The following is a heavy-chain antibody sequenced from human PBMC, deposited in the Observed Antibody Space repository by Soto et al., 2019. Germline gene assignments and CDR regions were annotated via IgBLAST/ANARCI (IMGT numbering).Heavy chain of an antibody. J-gene: IGHJ3*02. V-gene: IGHV4-31*03. CDR1: GGSISSGGYY. Sequence: SETLSLTCTVSGGSISSGGYYWSWIRQHPGKGLEWIGYIYYSGSTYYNPSLKSRVTISVDTSKNQFSLKLSSVTAADTAVYYCARDHREDDFWSGYVFLRWYAFDIWGQGTIVTVSS. D-gene: IGHD3-3*01. CDR2: IYYSGST. CDR3: ARDHREDDFWSGYVFLRWYAFDI.